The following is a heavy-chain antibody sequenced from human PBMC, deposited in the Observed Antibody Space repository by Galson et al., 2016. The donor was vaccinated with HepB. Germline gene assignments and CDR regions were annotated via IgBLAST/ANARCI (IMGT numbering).Heavy chain of an antibody. CDR3: ARVYYYYGSSGYVYYFDY. V-gene: IGHV4-30-4*01. CDR1: GGSISRGDYY. D-gene: IGHD3-22*01. Sequence: TLSLTCTVSGGSISRGDYYWNWIRQPPGKGLEWIGYIYYSGSTYYNPSLKRRVTMSVDTSKNQFSLKLSSVTAAAAAVYYCARVYYYYGSSGYVYYFDYWGQGTLVTVSS. CDR2: IYYSGST. J-gene: IGHJ4*02.